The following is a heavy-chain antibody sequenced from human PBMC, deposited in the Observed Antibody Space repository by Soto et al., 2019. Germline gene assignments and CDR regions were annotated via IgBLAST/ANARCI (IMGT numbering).Heavy chain of an antibody. Sequence: SETLSLTCAVSGGPIISSNWGSWVRQPPGKGLEWIGEIYHSGSTNYNPSLKSRVTISVDKSKNQFSLKLSSVTAADTAMYYCARVESPYSYGMEVWGQGTTVTVSS. D-gene: IGHD3-3*01. CDR2: IYHSGST. J-gene: IGHJ6*02. CDR3: ARVESPYSYGMEV. V-gene: IGHV4-4*02. CDR1: GGPIISSNW.